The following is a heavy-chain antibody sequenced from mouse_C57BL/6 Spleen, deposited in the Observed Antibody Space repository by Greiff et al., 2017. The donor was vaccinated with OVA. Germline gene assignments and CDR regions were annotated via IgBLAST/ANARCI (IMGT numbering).Heavy chain of an antibody. J-gene: IGHJ3*01. CDR1: GYTFTDYE. V-gene: IGHV1-15*01. CDR3: TRWDGSSYGFAY. D-gene: IGHD1-1*01. CDR2: IDPETGGP. Sequence: VQLQQSGAELVRPGASVTLSCKASGYTFTDYEMHWVKQTPVHGLEWIGAIDPETGGPAYNQKFKGKAILTADKSSSTAYMELRSLTSEDSAVYYCTRWDGSSYGFAYWGQGTLVTVSA.